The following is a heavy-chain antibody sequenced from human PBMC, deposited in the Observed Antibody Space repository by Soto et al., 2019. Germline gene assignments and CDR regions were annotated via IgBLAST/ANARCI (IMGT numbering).Heavy chain of an antibody. CDR2: LYWDGDK. V-gene: IGHV2-5*02. D-gene: IGHD2-8*02. Sequence: QITLKESGPTLVKPTQTLTLTCTFSGFSLTTTGVGVAWIRQPPGKALEWLALLYWDGDKRYNPSLGNRLTITKDTSKNQVVLTMANMDPVDTGTYYCVHRMRDLSGRWFDPWGQGTLVTVSS. CDR1: GFSLTTTGVG. CDR3: VHRMRDLSGRWFDP. J-gene: IGHJ5*02.